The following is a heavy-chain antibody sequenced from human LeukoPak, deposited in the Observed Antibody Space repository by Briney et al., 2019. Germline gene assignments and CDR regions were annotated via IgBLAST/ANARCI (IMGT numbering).Heavy chain of an antibody. CDR3: ARGRYYDSSGYLVDAFDI. D-gene: IGHD3-22*01. Sequence: GGSLRLSCAASGFTFNRYNMNWVRQAPGKALEWVSSISSSRSYIYYADSVKGRFTISRDNAKNSLYLQMNSLRAEDTAVYYGARGRYYDSSGYLVDAFDIWGQGTMVTVSS. CDR2: ISSSRSYI. V-gene: IGHV3-21*01. J-gene: IGHJ3*02. CDR1: GFTFNRYN.